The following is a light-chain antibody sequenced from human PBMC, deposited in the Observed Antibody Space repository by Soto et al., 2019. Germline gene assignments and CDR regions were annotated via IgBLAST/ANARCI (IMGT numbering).Light chain of an antibody. J-gene: IGLJ2*01. CDR2: SNS. Sequence: QSVVTQPPSASGTPGQRVTISCSGGSSNIGTNAVNWYQQLPGTAPKLLIHSNSQRPAGVPDRFSGSKSGTSASLAISGLQYEDEADYYCAVWDDRLNGRVVFGGGTKLTVL. CDR1: SSNIGTNA. V-gene: IGLV1-44*01. CDR3: AVWDDRLNGRVV.